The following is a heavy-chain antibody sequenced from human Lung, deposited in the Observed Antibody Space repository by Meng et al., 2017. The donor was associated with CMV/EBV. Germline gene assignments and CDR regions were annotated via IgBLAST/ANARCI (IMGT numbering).Heavy chain of an antibody. CDR3: ARVRSRDYGDFYAHFDY. D-gene: IGHD4-17*01. J-gene: IGHJ4*02. CDR1: GTFSSYA. V-gene: IGHV1-69*05. CDR2: IIPIFGTA. Sequence: GTFSSYAISWVGQAPGQGLEWMGGIIPIFGTANYAQKFQGRVTITTDESTNTAYMELSSLRSEDTAVYYCARVRSRDYGDFYAHFDYWGQGTLVTVSS.